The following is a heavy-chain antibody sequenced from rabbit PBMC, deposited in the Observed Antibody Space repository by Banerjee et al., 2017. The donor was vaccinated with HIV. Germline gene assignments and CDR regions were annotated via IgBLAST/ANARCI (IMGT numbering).Heavy chain of an antibody. V-gene: IGHV1S47*01. CDR1: GFDFSSNA. CDR2: IYDGDGST. D-gene: IGHD6-1*01. CDR3: ARVIVGSAWAMDL. Sequence: QEQLVESGGGLVQPEGFLTLTCKASGFDFSSNAMCWVRQTPGKGPEWIACIYDGDGSTYYASWVNGRFTISRSTSLNTVTLQMTSLTPADTATYFCARVIVGSAWAMDLWGPGTLVTVS. J-gene: IGHJ4*01.